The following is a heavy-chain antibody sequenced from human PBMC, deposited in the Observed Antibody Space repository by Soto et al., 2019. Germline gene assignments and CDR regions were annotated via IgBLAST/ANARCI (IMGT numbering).Heavy chain of an antibody. J-gene: IGHJ6*02. D-gene: IGHD3-3*01. V-gene: IGHV3-7*05. Sequence: RGSLRLSCAASGFTFSSYWMSWVRQAPGKGLEWVANIKQDGSEKYYVDSVKGRFTISRDNAKNSLYLQMNSLRAEDTAVYYCATLNGLTYYDFWRDFYYGMDVWGQGTTVTVSS. CDR1: GFTFSSYW. CDR3: ATLNGLTYYDFWRDFYYGMDV. CDR2: IKQDGSEK.